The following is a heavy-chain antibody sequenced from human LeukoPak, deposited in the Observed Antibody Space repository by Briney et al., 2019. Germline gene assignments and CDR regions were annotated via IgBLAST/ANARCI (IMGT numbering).Heavy chain of an antibody. CDR2: ISGSGGST. V-gene: IGHV3-23*01. CDR1: GFTFSSYA. D-gene: IGHD6-19*01. J-gene: IGHJ4*02. CDR3: AKDVGYSSTFTFEY. Sequence: GGSLRLSCAASGFTFSSYAMSRVRQAPGKGLEWVSAISGSGGSTYYADSVKGRFTISRDNAKNSLYLQMNSLRTEDTALYYCAKDVGYSSTFTFEYWGQGTLVTVSS.